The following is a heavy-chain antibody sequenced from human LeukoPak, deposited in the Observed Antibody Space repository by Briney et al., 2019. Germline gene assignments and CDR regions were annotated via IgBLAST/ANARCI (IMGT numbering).Heavy chain of an antibody. CDR1: GGTFSSYA. CDR2: IIPIFGTA. Sequence: SVKVSCKASGGTFSSYAISWVRQAPGQGLEWMGGIIPIFGTANYAQKFQGRVTITADESTSTAYMELSSLRSEDTAVYYCARGKDIVVVQAAYYFDYWGQGTLVTVSS. J-gene: IGHJ4*02. CDR3: ARGKDIVVVQAAYYFDY. V-gene: IGHV1-69*13. D-gene: IGHD2-2*01.